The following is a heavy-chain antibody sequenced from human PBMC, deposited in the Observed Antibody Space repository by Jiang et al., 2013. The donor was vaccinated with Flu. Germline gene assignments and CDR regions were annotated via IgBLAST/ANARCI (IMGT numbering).Heavy chain of an antibody. CDR3: AVWEFDY. V-gene: IGHV3-9*01. J-gene: IGHJ4*02. CDR2: ISWNSGSI. Sequence: AASGFTFDDYAMHWVRQAPGKGLEWVSGISWNSGSIGYADSVKGRFTISRDNAKNSLYLQMNSLRAEDTALYYCAVWEFDYWGQGTLVTVSS. CDR1: GFTFDDYA. D-gene: IGHD1-26*01.